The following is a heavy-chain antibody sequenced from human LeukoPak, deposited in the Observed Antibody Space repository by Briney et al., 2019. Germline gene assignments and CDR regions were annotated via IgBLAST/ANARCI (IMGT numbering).Heavy chain of an antibody. D-gene: IGHD5-12*01. CDR1: GGSIGSNY. V-gene: IGHV4-59*01. Sequence: SETLSLTCTVSGGSIGSNYWTWIRQPPGKGLEWIGYIYYSGSTNYNPSLKSRVTISVDTSKNQFSLKLSSVTAADTAVYYCARVAVATRLGYFDYWGQGALVTVSS. CDR3: ARVAVATRLGYFDY. J-gene: IGHJ4*02. CDR2: IYYSGST.